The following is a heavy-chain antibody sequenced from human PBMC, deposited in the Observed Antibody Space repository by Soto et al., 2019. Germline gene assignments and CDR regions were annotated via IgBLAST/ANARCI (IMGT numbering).Heavy chain of an antibody. CDR2: ISTDGGNT. CDR1: GFTFSIYA. Sequence: GRSLRLSCSASGFTFSIYAMHWVRQAPGKGLEYVSSISTDGGNTHYADSVKGRFTISRDNSKNTVYLQMSSLRAEDTAVYYCVKGEYYYDSSGYYPFDYLGQGTLVTVS. J-gene: IGHJ4*02. D-gene: IGHD3-22*01. V-gene: IGHV3-64D*06. CDR3: VKGEYYYDSSGYYPFDY.